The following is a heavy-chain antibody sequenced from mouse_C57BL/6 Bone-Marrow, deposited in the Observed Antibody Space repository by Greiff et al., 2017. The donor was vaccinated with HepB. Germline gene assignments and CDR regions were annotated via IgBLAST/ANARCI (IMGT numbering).Heavy chain of an antibody. J-gene: IGHJ3*01. CDR2: ISDGGSYT. D-gene: IGHD2-5*01. CDR1: GFTFSSYA. CDR3: AREDYYSNYRFAY. V-gene: IGHV5-4*01. Sequence: DVKLVESGGGLVKPGGSLKLSCAASGFTFSSYAMSWVRQTPEKRLEWVATISDGGSYTYYPDNVKGRFTISRDNAKNNLYLQMSHLKSEDTAMYYCAREDYYSNYRFAYWGQGTLVTVSA.